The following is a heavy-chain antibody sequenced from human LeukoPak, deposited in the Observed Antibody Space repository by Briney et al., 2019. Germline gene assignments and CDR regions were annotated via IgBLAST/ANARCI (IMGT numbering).Heavy chain of an antibody. Sequence: ASVKVSCKASGYTFTGYYMHWVRQAPGQGLEWMGWINPNSGGTNYAQKFQGRVTMTRDTSISTAYMELSRLRSDDTAVYYCARDDGFLVVPAAIDWGQGTLVTVSS. CDR3: ARDDGFLVVPAAID. CDR2: INPNSGGT. J-gene: IGHJ4*02. V-gene: IGHV1-2*02. D-gene: IGHD2-2*01. CDR1: GYTFTGYY.